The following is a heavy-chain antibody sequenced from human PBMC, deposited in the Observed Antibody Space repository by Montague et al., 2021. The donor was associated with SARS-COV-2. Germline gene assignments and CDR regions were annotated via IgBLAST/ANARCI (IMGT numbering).Heavy chain of an antibody. CDR3: ARSRANVPSRPGFDY. V-gene: IGHV4-61*01. CDR2: MYYTGHT. J-gene: IGHJ4*02. CDR1: GASVASGNFY. D-gene: IGHD6-6*01. Sequence: SETLSLTCTVSGASVASGNFYWSWIRQPPGKGLEWIGYMYYTGHTXYNPSLESRVTTPVDPSKNQFSLTLTSVTAADTAVYYCARSRANVPSRPGFDYWGQGALVTVSS.